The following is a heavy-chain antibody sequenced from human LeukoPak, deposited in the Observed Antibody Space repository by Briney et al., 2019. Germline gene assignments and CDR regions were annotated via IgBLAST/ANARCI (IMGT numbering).Heavy chain of an antibody. CDR2: IYYSGST. Sequence: SETLSLTCTVSGGSISSSSYYWGWIRQPPGKGLEWIGSIYYSGSTYCNPSLKSRVTISVDTSKNQFSLRLSSVTAADTAVFYCARHRGYSYGGNFDYWSQGTLVTVSS. CDR3: ARHRGYSYGGNFDY. V-gene: IGHV4-39*01. CDR1: GGSISSSSYY. J-gene: IGHJ4*02. D-gene: IGHD5-18*01.